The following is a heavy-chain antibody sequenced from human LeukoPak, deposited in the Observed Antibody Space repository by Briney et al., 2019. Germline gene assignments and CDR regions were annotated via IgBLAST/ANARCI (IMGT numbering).Heavy chain of an antibody. Sequence: GGSLRLSCAASGFIFSKYDMHGVRQPPGKVLEWVSVIGDGGDTFYSGSVRGRFTIFRENAKNSLYLQMNSLGAGDTAVYYCARILHGILDGMDVWGQGTTVTVSS. CDR1: GFIFSKYD. CDR2: IGDGGDT. CDR3: ARILHGILDGMDV. D-gene: IGHD2-15*01. J-gene: IGHJ6*02. V-gene: IGHV3-13*01.